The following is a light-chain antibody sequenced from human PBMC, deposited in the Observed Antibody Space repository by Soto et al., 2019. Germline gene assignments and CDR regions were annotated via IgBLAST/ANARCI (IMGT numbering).Light chain of an antibody. V-gene: IGKV1-5*03. J-gene: IGKJ5*01. Sequence: DIQMTQSPSTLSGSVGDRVTLTCRASQTISSWLAWYQQKPGKAPKLLIYKASTLKSGVPSRFSGSGSGTDFTLTISRLEPEDFAVYFCHQYATSPYTFGQGTRLEI. CDR3: HQYATSPYT. CDR2: KAS. CDR1: QTISSW.